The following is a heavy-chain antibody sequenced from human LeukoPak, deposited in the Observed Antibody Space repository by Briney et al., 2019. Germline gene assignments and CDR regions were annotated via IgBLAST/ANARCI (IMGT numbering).Heavy chain of an antibody. J-gene: IGHJ3*02. Sequence: GGSLRHSCATSGFTFSSYGMHWVRQAPGKGLEWVALIRYDGSNKYYADSVKGRFTISRDNSKNTLYLQMNSLRAEDTAVYYCVKVVDGDYVAFDIWGQGTMVTVSS. V-gene: IGHV3-30*02. CDR1: GFTFSSYG. CDR2: IRYDGSNK. CDR3: VKVVDGDYVAFDI. D-gene: IGHD4-17*01.